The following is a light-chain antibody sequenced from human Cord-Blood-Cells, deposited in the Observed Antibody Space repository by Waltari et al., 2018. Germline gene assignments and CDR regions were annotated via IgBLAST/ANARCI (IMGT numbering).Light chain of an antibody. CDR2: DVS. CDR1: SSDVGGYNY. V-gene: IGLV2-11*01. J-gene: IGLJ3*02. CDR3: CCYAGSYTWV. Sequence: QSALTQPRSVSGSPGQSVTISCTGTSSDVGGYNYVSWYQQHPGKAPKLMIYDVSKRPSGVPDRASRSESGNTSSRTISVLQAEDEADYACCCYAGSYTWVFGGGTKLTVL.